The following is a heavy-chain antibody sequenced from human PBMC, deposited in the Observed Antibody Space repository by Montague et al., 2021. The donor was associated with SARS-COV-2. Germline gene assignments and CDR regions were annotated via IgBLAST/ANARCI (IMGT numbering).Heavy chain of an antibody. CDR3: ARPVSSSCYGFEY. Sequence: SETLSLTCAVDGGSFTGYSWNWIRQPPGKGLEWIGEVKHPGGTNYNPSLKSRVTISIDMSKNQFSLNLESVTAADTAVYYCARPVSSSCYGFEYWGQGTLVTVSS. D-gene: IGHD2-15*01. CDR2: VKHPGGT. V-gene: IGHV4-34*01. CDR1: GGSFTGYS. J-gene: IGHJ4*02.